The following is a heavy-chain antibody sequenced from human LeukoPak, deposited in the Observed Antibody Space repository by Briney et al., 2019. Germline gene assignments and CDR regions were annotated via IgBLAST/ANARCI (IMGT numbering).Heavy chain of an antibody. V-gene: IGHV4-39*07. CDR2: INHSGST. Sequence: KPSETLSLTCTVSGGSISSGSYYWSWIRQPPGKGLEWIGEINHSGSTNYNPSLKSRVTISVDTSKNQFSLKLSSVTAADTAVYYCARGQTSDYWGQGTLVTVSS. CDR3: ARGQTSDY. J-gene: IGHJ4*02. CDR1: GGSISSGSYY.